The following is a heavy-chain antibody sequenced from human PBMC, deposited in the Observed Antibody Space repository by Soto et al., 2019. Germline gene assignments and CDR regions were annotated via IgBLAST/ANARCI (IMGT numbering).Heavy chain of an antibody. CDR2: IYPGDSDT. V-gene: IGHV5-51*01. CDR3: ASHTHDYYYGMDV. CDR1: GYSFTSYW. J-gene: IGHJ6*02. Sequence: PGESLKISCKGSGYSFTSYWIGWVRQMPGKGLEWMGIIYPGDSDTRYSPSFQGQVTISADKSISTAYLQWRSLKASDNAMYYCASHTHDYYYGMDVWGQGPTVTVS.